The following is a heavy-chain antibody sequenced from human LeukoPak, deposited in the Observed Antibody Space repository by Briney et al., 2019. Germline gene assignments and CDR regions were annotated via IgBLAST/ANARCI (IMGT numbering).Heavy chain of an antibody. V-gene: IGHV3-53*01. CDR1: GCTISTYY. Sequence: GGSLRLSCAAYGCTISTYYMSWGRQAPGKGLECVSVIYSGGSTYYADSVKGRFTVSRDNSKNTLYLQMNSLRAEDTAMYYCARGLGYYTSTTWLLPFDYWGQGTLVTVSS. CDR3: ARGLGYYTSTTWLLPFDY. CDR2: IYSGGST. D-gene: IGHD2-8*01. J-gene: IGHJ4*02.